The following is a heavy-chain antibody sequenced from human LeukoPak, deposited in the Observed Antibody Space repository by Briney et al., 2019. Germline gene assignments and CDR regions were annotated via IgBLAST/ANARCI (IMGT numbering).Heavy chain of an antibody. Sequence: SETLSLTCTVSGGSTSSTTYYWGWIRQPPGKDLEWVGSIYYSGNTYYNPSLKSRVTISVDTSKNQFSLKLSSVTAADTAVYYCAPTFLRSYYYGSDNWFDPWGQGTLVTVSS. D-gene: IGHD3-10*01. CDR3: APTFLRSYYYGSDNWFDP. CDR1: GGSTSSTTYY. CDR2: IYYSGNT. J-gene: IGHJ5*02. V-gene: IGHV4-39*07.